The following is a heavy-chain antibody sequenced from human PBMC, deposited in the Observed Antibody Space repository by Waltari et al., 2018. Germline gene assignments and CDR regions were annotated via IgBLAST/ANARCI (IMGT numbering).Heavy chain of an antibody. CDR2: FIPIFGTA. D-gene: IGHD3-10*01. Sequence: QVQLVQSGAEVKKPGSSVKVSCKASGGTFSSYAISWVRQAPGQGLEWMGGFIPIFGTANYAQKFQGRVTITADESTSTAYMGLSSLRSEDTAVYYCARANYYGSGSYYKIEPFDYWGQGTLVTVSS. CDR1: GGTFSSYA. V-gene: IGHV1-69*01. J-gene: IGHJ4*02. CDR3: ARANYYGSGSYYKIEPFDY.